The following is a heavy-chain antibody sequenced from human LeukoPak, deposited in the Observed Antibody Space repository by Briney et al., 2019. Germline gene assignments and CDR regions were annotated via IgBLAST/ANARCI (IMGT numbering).Heavy chain of an antibody. CDR1: GFTFSSYA. J-gene: IGHJ4*02. D-gene: IGHD2-2*02. CDR3: AKDGYCSSTSCYTKLDY. Sequence: GGSLRLSCAASGFTFSSYAMSWVRQAPGKGLEWVSAISGSGGSTYYADSVKGRFTISRDDSKNTLYLQMNSLRAEDTAVYYCAKDGYCSSTSCYTKLDYWGQGTLVTVSS. CDR2: ISGSGGST. V-gene: IGHV3-23*01.